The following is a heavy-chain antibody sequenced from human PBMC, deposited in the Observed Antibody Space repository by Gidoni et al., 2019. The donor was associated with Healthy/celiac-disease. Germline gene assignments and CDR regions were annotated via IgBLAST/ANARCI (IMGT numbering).Heavy chain of an antibody. CDR2: IWYDGSNK. V-gene: IGHV3-33*01. Sequence: QVQLVASGGGVVQPGRSLRLSCAASGFTFRSYGMHGVRQAPGKGLEGVAVIWYDGSNKYYADSVKGRFTISRDNSKNTLYLQMNSLRAEDTAVYYCARSTGSDFDYWGQGTLVTVSS. CDR1: GFTFRSYG. CDR3: ARSTGSDFDY. J-gene: IGHJ4*02. D-gene: IGHD2-8*02.